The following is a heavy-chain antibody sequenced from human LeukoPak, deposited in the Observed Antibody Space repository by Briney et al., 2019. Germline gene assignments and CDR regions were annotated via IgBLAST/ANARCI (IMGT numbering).Heavy chain of an antibody. CDR2: INWNGGST. D-gene: IGHD5-18*01. V-gene: IGHV3-20*04. CDR1: GFTFDDYG. CDR3: ARVKGRYSYGYGAFDI. Sequence: GGSLRLSCAASGFTFDDYGMSWVRQAPGKGLEWVSGINWNGGSTGYADSVKGRFTISRDNAKNSLYLQMNSLRAEDTALYYCARVKGRYSYGYGAFDIWGQGTMVTVSS. J-gene: IGHJ3*02.